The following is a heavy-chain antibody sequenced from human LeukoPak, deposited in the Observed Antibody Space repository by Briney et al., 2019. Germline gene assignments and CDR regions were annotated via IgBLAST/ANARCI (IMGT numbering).Heavy chain of an antibody. J-gene: IGHJ4*02. CDR1: GGSISTYY. D-gene: IGHD5-18*01. CDR2: IYYSGST. Sequence: PSETLSLTCTVSGGSISTYYWSWIRQPPRKGLEWIGYIYYSGSTNYNPSLKSRVTISVDTSKTQFSLKLSSVTAADTAVYYCARSRGYSYGTTFLDYWGQGTLVTVSS. CDR3: ARSRGYSYGTTFLDY. V-gene: IGHV4-59*08.